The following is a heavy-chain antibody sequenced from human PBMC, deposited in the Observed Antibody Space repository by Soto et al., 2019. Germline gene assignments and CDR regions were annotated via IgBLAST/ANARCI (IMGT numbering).Heavy chain of an antibody. CDR1: GYSFATYW. CDR3: ARHLYGSGSYSDY. J-gene: IGHJ4*02. Sequence: GESLKISCQGSGYSFATYWIAWVRQMPGKGLEWMGIIYPADSDTRYSPSFQGQVTISVDKSISTAYLQWSSLKASDTAMYYCARHLYGSGSYSDYWGQGTLVTVS. V-gene: IGHV5-51*01. D-gene: IGHD3-10*01. CDR2: IYPADSDT.